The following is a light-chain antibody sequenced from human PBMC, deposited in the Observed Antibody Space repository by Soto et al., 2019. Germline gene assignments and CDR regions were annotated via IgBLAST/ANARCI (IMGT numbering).Light chain of an antibody. V-gene: IGKV3-15*01. CDR2: GAS. CDR1: QSVSSN. Sequence: EIVMTQSPATLSVSPGERATLSFRASQSVSSNLAWYQQKPGQAPRLLIYGASTRATGIPARFSGSGSGTEFTLTISSLQSEDFAVYYCQHYNNGPRTFGQGTKVEIK. J-gene: IGKJ1*01. CDR3: QHYNNGPRT.